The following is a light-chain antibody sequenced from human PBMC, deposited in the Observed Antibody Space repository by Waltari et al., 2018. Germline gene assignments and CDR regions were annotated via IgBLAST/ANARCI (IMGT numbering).Light chain of an antibody. Sequence: QSVLTQPPSASGTPGQRVTVSCSGSSSNIGTNTVNWYQQLPGTAPKLLIHSNNQRPSGVPDRFSGSKSGTSASLAISGLQSEDEADYYCAAWDDSLHGLVFGGGTKLTVL. CDR3: AAWDDSLHGLV. CDR2: SNN. V-gene: IGLV1-44*01. CDR1: SSNIGTNT. J-gene: IGLJ3*02.